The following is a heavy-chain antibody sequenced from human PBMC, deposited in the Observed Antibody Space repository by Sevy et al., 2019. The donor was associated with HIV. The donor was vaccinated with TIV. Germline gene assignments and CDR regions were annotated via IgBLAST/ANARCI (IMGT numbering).Heavy chain of an antibody. CDR3: AKEELSCFY. CDR1: EFIFISYA. CDR2: ISDSGGST. J-gene: IGHJ4*02. V-gene: IGHV3-23*01. D-gene: IGHD1-7*01. Sequence: GGSLRLSCAASEFIFISYAMSWVHQAPGKGLEWVSSISDSGGSTYYADSVKGRFTVSRDNSKNMLYLQMNSLRAEDTAVYYCAKEELSCFYWGQGTLVTVSS.